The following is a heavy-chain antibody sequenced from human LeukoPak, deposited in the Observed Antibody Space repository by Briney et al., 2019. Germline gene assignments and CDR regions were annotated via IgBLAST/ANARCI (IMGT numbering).Heavy chain of an antibody. Sequence: GGSLRLSCAASGFTFSSYGMSWVRQAPGKGLEWVSAISGSGGSTYYADSVKGRFTISRDNSKNTLYLQMNSLRAVDTAVYYCAKGPLAALGDYWGQGTLVTVSS. CDR3: AKGPLAALGDY. CDR2: ISGSGGST. V-gene: IGHV3-23*01. J-gene: IGHJ4*02. CDR1: GFTFSSYG. D-gene: IGHD2-15*01.